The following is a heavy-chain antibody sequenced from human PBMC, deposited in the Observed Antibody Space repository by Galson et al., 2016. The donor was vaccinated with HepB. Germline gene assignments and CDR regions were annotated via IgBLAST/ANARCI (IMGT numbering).Heavy chain of an antibody. D-gene: IGHD3-3*01. Sequence: SLRLSCAASGFTFDKYATNWVRQAPGKGLQWVSSISGTGITTYYADSVRGRFTVSRDNSKNTLFLQMSNLRADDTAVYYSAKVGPLRFVEWFYNWFDPWGQGTLVTVSS. CDR3: AKVGPLRFVEWFYNWFDP. J-gene: IGHJ5*02. V-gene: IGHV3-23*01. CDR2: ISGTGITT. CDR1: GFTFDKYA.